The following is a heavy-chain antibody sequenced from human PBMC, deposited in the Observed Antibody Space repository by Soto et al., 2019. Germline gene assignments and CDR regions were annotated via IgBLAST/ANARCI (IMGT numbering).Heavy chain of an antibody. J-gene: IGHJ4*02. CDR2: ISYDGSNK. CDR3: AKDRDDRWNYYFDY. Sequence: GGSLRLSCAASGFTFSSYGMHWVRQAPGKGLEWVAVISYDGSNKYYADSVKGRFTISRDNSKNTLYLQMNSLRAEDTAVYYCAKDRDDRWNYYFDYWGQGTLVTVSS. CDR1: GFTFSSYG. D-gene: IGHD1-7*01. V-gene: IGHV3-30*18.